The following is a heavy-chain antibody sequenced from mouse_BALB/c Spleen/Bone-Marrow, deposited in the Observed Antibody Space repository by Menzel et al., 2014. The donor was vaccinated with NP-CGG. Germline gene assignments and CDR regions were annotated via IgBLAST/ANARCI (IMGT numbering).Heavy chain of an antibody. J-gene: IGHJ4*01. CDR2: INPYNDGT. CDR1: GYTFTSYV. CDR3: ARWGGCVRESRATDY. Sequence: LVESGPELVKPGASVKMSCKASGYTFTSYVMHWVKRKPGQGLEWIGYINPYNDGTKYNENFKGKFTLTSDKSTSTAYMELSRLTCEVSAEYYCARWGGCVRESRATDYWGQGTSVTVSS. V-gene: IGHV1-14*01.